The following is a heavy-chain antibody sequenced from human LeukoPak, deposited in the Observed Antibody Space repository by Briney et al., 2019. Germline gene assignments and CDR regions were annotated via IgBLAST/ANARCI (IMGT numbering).Heavy chain of an antibody. J-gene: IGHJ6*03. CDR2: LNHSGST. V-gene: IGHV4-34*01. Sequence: SVTVSLNSAVYSGSFSGYYWSWIRQPPGKGLEWIRELNHSGSTIHSPSLKSRITISVDTSRNQFSLKLSSVAAADTAVYYCARGRLTPPIYYMDVWDKGTTVTVSS. D-gene: IGHD3-16*01. CDR1: SGSFSGYY. CDR3: ARGRLTPPIYYMDV.